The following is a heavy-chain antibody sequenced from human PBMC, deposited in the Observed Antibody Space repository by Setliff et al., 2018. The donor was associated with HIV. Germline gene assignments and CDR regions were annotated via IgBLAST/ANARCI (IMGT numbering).Heavy chain of an antibody. CDR2: VSNKGDT. J-gene: IGHJ4*02. CDR3: ARAGGLRMDRGVVSDY. CDR1: GYMFSSYG. D-gene: IGHD3-10*01. Sequence: ASVKVSCKTSGYMFSSYGISWVRQAPGQGLEWMGWVSNKGDTNYVQKLQDRLTITTDTSTSTAYLELRDLRSEDAAVYYCARAGGLRMDRGVVSDYWGQGTLVTVSS. V-gene: IGHV1-18*01.